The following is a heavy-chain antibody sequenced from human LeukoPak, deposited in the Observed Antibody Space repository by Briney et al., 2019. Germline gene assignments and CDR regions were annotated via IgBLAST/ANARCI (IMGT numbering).Heavy chain of an antibody. CDR2: MNPNSGNT. V-gene: IGHV1-8*01. D-gene: IGHD3-22*01. Sequence: ASVKVSCKASGYTFTSYDINWVRQATGQGLEWMGWMNPNSGNTGYAQKFQGRVTITADKSTSTAYMELSSLRSEDTAVYYCARDPVPGYYDSSGYYSSWGQGTLVTVSS. CDR3: ARDPVPGYYDSSGYYSS. J-gene: IGHJ4*02. CDR1: GYTFTSYD.